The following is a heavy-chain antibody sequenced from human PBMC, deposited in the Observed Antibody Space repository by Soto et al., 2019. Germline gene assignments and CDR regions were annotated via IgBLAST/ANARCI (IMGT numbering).Heavy chain of an antibody. J-gene: IGHJ1*01. V-gene: IGHV1-69*13. CDR1: GGTFSSYA. Sequence: SVKVSCKASGGTFSSYAISWVRQAPGQGLEWMGGIIPIFGTANYAQKFQGRVTITADESTSTAYMELSSLRSEDTAVYYCASYYDSSGYHRGEYFQHWGQGTLVTVSS. D-gene: IGHD3-22*01. CDR3: ASYYDSSGYHRGEYFQH. CDR2: IIPIFGTA.